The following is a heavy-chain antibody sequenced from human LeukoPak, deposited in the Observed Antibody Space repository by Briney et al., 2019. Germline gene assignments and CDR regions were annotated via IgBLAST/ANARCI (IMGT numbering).Heavy chain of an antibody. CDR3: ARALAYSYGYGIDY. CDR2: IWFDGSYK. CDR1: GFPFSSYG. Sequence: GGSLRLSCAASGFPFSSYGMHWVRQAPGKGLEWVAIIWFDGSYKYHADSVKGRFTISRDNSKNTLYLQMNGLRAEDTALYYCARALAYSYGYGIDYWGQGTLVTVSS. D-gene: IGHD5-18*01. V-gene: IGHV3-33*01. J-gene: IGHJ4*02.